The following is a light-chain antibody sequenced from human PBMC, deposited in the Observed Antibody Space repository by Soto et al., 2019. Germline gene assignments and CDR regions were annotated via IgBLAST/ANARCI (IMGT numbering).Light chain of an antibody. V-gene: IGLV2-23*01. CDR3: CSSAADRIYV. CDR2: EGS. J-gene: IGLJ1*01. Sequence: QSVLTQSASVSVSPAQSSTIWWTGTSSDFGSDNLVTWYQQHQGKGPQLILYEGSKRPSGVSNRFSGSKCGNTASLSISDLQAEDEAAYYCCSSAADRIYVYGFGTKVTVL. CDR1: SSDFGSDNL.